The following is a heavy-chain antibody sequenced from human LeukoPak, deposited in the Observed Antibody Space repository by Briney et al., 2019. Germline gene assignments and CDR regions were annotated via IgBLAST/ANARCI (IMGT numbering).Heavy chain of an antibody. CDR1: GGTFSSYA. CDR3: ASTKTGYSSSWSPDDAFDI. CDR2: IIPIFGTA. V-gene: IGHV1-69*06. J-gene: IGHJ3*02. D-gene: IGHD6-13*01. Sequence: GASVKVSCKASGGTFSSYAISWVRQAPGYGLEWMGGIIPIFGTANYAQKFQGRVTITADKSTSTAYMELSSLRSEDTAVYYCASTKTGYSSSWSPDDAFDIWGQGTMVTVSS.